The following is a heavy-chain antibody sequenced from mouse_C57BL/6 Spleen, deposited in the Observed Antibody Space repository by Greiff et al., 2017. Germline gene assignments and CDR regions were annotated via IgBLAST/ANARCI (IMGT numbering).Heavy chain of an antibody. CDR3: ARWDDYDVGH. V-gene: IGHV5-17*01. J-gene: IGHJ2*01. D-gene: IGHD2-4*01. CDR2: ISSGSSTI. CDR1: GFTFSDYG. Sequence: VMLVESGGGLVKHGGSLKLSCAASGFTFSDYGMHWVRQAPEKGLEWVAYISSGSSTIYYADTVKGRFTISRDNAKNTLFLQMASLRSEDTAMYYCARWDDYDVGHWGQGTTLTVSS.